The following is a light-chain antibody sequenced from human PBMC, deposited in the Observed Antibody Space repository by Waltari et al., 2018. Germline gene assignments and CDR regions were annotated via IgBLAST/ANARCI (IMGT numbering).Light chain of an antibody. CDR1: QSLLHRNGYNY. CDR3: QQYDTYSNT. CDR2: DAS. Sequence: DIVLTQSPLSLPVTPGEPASISCRSSQSLLHRNGYNYLDWYLQKPGQSPQLLIYDASTLVDGVPSTFSGSGYGTDFTLSISSLQPDDFATYYCQQYDTYSNTFGQGTKLEIK. J-gene: IGKJ2*01. V-gene: IGKV2-28*01.